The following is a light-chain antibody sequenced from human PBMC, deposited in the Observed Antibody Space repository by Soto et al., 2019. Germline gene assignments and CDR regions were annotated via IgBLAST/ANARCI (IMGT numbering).Light chain of an antibody. J-gene: IGLJ2*01. CDR1: SSDVGGYKY. Sequence: QSALTQPASVSGSPGQSITISCTGTSSDVGGYKYVSLYQQHPGKAPKLMIYEVSNRPLGVANRFSGSKSGNTASLTISGLQAEDEADYYCSSYTRSTTLVVFGGGTKLTVL. CDR2: EVS. CDR3: SSYTRSTTLVV. V-gene: IGLV2-14*01.